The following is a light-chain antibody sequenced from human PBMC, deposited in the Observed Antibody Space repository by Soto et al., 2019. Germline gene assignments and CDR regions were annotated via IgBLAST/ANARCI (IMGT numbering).Light chain of an antibody. CDR3: AAWDDSLNGRSYV. CDR2: SNN. V-gene: IGLV1-44*01. CDR1: SSNIGSNT. Sequence: QSVLTQPPSASGTPGQRVTIACSGRSSNIGSNTVNWYQQLPGTAPKLLIYSNNQRPSGVPDRFSGSKSGTSASLAISGLQSEDEADYYCAAWDDSLNGRSYVFGTGTKLTVL. J-gene: IGLJ1*01.